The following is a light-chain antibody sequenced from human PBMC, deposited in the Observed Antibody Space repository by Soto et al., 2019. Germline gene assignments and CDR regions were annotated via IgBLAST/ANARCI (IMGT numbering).Light chain of an antibody. J-gene: IGKJ4*02. Sequence: DIQMTQSPSSLSASVGDRVTITCRASQSISSYLTWYQQQAGKAPTLLIYDACSLQSGVPSRFSGSGSVTDFTLTISSLQPEDFTTDYCQQSYSGITFGGGTEVEIK. CDR2: DAC. V-gene: IGKV1-39*01. CDR3: QQSYSGIT. CDR1: QSISSY.